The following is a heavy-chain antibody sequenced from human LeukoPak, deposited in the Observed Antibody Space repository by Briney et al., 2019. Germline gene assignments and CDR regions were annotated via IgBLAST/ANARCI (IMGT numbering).Heavy chain of an antibody. CDR2: IYYSGST. CDR3: ARGVVRGVYFDY. J-gene: IGHJ4*02. V-gene: IGHV4-59*01. CDR1: GGSISSYY. Sequence: RPSETLSLTCTVSGGSISSYYWSWIRQPPGKGLEWIGYIYYSGSTNYNPSLKSRVTISVDTSKNQFSLKLSSVTAADTAVYYCARGVVRGVYFDYWGQGTLVTVSS. D-gene: IGHD3-10*01.